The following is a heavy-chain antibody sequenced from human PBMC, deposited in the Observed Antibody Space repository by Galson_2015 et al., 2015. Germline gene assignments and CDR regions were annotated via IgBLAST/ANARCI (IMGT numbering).Heavy chain of an antibody. Sequence: SLRLSCAASGFTFSSYGMHWVRQAPGKGLEWVAVIWYDGSNKYYADSVKGRFTISRDNSKNTLYLQMNSLRAEDTAVYYCARDQSWLQSPHDAFDIWGQGTMVTVSS. V-gene: IGHV3-33*01. CDR3: ARDQSWLQSPHDAFDI. D-gene: IGHD5-24*01. CDR2: IWYDGSNK. CDR1: GFTFSSYG. J-gene: IGHJ3*02.